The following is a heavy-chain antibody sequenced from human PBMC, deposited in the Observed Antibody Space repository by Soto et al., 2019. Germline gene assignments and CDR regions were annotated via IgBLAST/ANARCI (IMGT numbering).Heavy chain of an antibody. CDR3: ARDDSIPPYYYGMDV. CDR1: GGTFSSYA. D-gene: IGHD2-21*02. Sequence: QVQLVQSGAEVKKPGSSVKVSCKVSGGTFSSYAISWVRQAPGQGLEWMGGIIPIFGTANYSQKFQGRVTITAHESTSTAYMELSSLRSEDTAVYYCARDDSIPPYYYGMDVWGQGTTVTVSS. J-gene: IGHJ6*02. V-gene: IGHV1-69*12. CDR2: IIPIFGTA.